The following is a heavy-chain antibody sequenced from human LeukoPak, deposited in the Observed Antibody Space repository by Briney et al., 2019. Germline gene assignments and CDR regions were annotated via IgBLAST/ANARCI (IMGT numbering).Heavy chain of an antibody. CDR1: GFTFSSYA. V-gene: IGHV3-30*04. J-gene: IGHJ6*02. CDR2: VSYDGSNK. Sequence: PGGSLRLSCAASGFTFSSYAMHWVRQAPGKGLEWVAVVSYDGSNKYYADSVKGRFTISRDNSKSTLYLQVNSLRAEDTAVYYCARGGYSYGDSAYYYYGVDVWGQGTTVTVSS. D-gene: IGHD5-18*01. CDR3: ARGGYSYGDSAYYYYGVDV.